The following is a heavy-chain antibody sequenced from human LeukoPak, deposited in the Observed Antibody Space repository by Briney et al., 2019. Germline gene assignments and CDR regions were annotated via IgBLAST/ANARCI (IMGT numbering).Heavy chain of an antibody. Sequence: GGSLRLSCAASGFTFSSYAMSWVRQAPGKGLEWVSAMSGSGGSTYYADSVKGRFTISRDNSKNTLYLQMNSLRAEDTAVYYCAKGGLLARYCSSTSCSMEHWGQGTLVTVSS. CDR1: GFTFSSYA. D-gene: IGHD2-2*01. CDR2: MSGSGGST. CDR3: AKGGLLARYCSSTSCSMEH. J-gene: IGHJ1*01. V-gene: IGHV3-23*01.